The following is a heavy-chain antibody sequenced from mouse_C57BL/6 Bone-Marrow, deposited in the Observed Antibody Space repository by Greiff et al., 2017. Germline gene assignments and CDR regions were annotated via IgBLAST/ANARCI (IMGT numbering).Heavy chain of an antibody. V-gene: IGHV5-17*01. J-gene: IGHJ3*01. D-gene: IGHD2-1*01. CDR2: ISSGSSTI. CDR1: GFTFSDYG. CDR3: ARGGNYLAWFAY. Sequence: VQLKESGGGLVKPGGSLKLSCAASGFTFSDYGMHWVRQAPEKGLEWVAYISSGSSTIYYADTVKGRFTISRDNAKNTLFLQMTSLRSEDTAMYYCARGGNYLAWFAYWGQGTLVTVSA.